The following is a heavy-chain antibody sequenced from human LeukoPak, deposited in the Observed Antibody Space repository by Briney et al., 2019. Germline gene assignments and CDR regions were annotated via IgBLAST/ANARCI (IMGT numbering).Heavy chain of an antibody. D-gene: IGHD2-2*01. Sequence: PGGSLRLSCAASGFTVSSNYMSWVRQAPGKGLEWVSVIYSGGSTYYADSVKGRFTISRDNSKNTLYLQMNSLRAEDTAVYYCAREGARDIVVVPAAYYYWGQGTLVTVSS. V-gene: IGHV3-66*01. CDR3: AREGARDIVVVPAAYYY. CDR1: GFTVSSNY. J-gene: IGHJ4*02. CDR2: IYSGGST.